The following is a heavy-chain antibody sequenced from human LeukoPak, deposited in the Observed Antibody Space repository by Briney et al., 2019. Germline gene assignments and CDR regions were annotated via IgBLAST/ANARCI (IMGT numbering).Heavy chain of an antibody. CDR2: ISYSGST. CDR3: AGPSSTSRWYFDL. J-gene: IGHJ2*01. CDR1: GASISSYY. Sequence: PSETLSLTCTVSGASISSYYWSWIRQPPGKGLEWIAYISYSGSTNYNPSLKSRVTISVDTSKNQFSLKLTSVTAADTAVYYCAGPSSTSRWYFDLWGRGTLVTVSS. V-gene: IGHV4-59*01. D-gene: IGHD2-2*01.